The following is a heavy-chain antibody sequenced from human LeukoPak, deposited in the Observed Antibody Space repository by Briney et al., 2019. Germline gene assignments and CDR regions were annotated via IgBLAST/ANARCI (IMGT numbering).Heavy chain of an antibody. Sequence: GGSLRHSCTAAGFTFGDYAMTWVRQAPGKGLEWVGFIRSKTYGGTTEYAASVKGRFTISRDDSKSIAYLQMNSLKTEDTAVYYCTRTFGVVNNFDYWGQGTLVTVSS. V-gene: IGHV3-49*04. CDR2: IRSKTYGGTT. D-gene: IGHD3-3*01. CDR1: GFTFGDYA. CDR3: TRTFGVVNNFDY. J-gene: IGHJ4*02.